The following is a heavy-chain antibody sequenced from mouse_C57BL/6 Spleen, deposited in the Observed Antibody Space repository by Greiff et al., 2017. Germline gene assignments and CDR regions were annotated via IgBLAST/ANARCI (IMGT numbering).Heavy chain of an antibody. V-gene: IGHV1-69*01. D-gene: IGHD3-2*02. CDR3: SRGTAQAPILAY. CDR2: IDPSDSYT. J-gene: IGHJ3*01. CDR1: GYTFTSYW. Sequence: QVQLQQPGAELVMPGASVKLSCKASGYTFTSYWMHWVKQRPGQGLEWIGEIDPSDSYTNYNQKFKGKSTLTVDKSSSTAYMQLSSLTSEDSAVYYGSRGTAQAPILAYWGQGALVTVSA.